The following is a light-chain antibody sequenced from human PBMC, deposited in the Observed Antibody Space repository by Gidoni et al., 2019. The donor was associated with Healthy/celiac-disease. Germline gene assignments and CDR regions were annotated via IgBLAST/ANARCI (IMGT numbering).Light chain of an antibody. J-gene: IGKJ3*01. Sequence: DIQLTQSPAFLSASVGDRVPITCRASQGISSYLAWYQQKPGKAPKLLIYAASTLQSGVPSRFSGSGSGTEFTLTISSLQPEDFATYYCQQLNSYPITFGPXTKVDIK. CDR1: QGISSY. CDR2: AAS. CDR3: QQLNSYPIT. V-gene: IGKV1-9*01.